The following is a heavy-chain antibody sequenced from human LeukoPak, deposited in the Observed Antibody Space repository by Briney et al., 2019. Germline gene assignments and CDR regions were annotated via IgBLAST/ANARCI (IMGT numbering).Heavy chain of an antibody. CDR2: IYYSGST. V-gene: IGHV4-31*03. Sequence: SEALSLTCTVSGGSISSGGYYWSWIRQHPGKGLEWIGYIYYSGSTYYNPSLKSRVTISVDTSKNQFSLKLSSVTAADTAVYYCARGGYSYGYAMDVWGKGTTVTVSS. D-gene: IGHD5-18*01. J-gene: IGHJ6*04. CDR3: ARGGYSYGYAMDV. CDR1: GGSISSGGYY.